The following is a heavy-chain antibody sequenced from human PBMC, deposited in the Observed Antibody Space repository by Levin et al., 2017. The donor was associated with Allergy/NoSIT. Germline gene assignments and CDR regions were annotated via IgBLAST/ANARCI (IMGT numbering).Heavy chain of an antibody. Sequence: GGSLRLSCAASGFTFSSYAMSWVRQAPGKGLEWVSAISGSGGSTYYADSVKGRFTISRDNSKNTLYLQMNSLRAEDTAVYYCAIKQWLAGAYGMDVWGQGTTVTVSS. CDR2: ISGSGGST. V-gene: IGHV3-23*01. CDR1: GFTFSSYA. J-gene: IGHJ6*02. CDR3: AIKQWLAGAYGMDV. D-gene: IGHD6-19*01.